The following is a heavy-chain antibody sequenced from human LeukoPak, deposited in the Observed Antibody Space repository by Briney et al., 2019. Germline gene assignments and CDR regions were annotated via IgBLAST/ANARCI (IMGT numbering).Heavy chain of an antibody. CDR1: VGSFSGYY. V-gene: IGHV4-34*01. Sequence: SETLSLTCAVYVGSFSGYYWNWIRQPPGKGLEWIGEINHSGSTNYNPSLKSRVTISVDTSKNQFSLKLSSVTAADTAVYYCARGTGDYGSGRYVYWAPGILVTVSS. D-gene: IGHD3-10*01. CDR2: INHSGST. CDR3: ARGTGDYGSGRYVY. J-gene: IGHJ4*02.